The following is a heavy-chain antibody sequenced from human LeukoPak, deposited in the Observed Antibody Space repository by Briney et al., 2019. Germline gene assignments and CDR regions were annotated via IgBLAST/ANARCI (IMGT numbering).Heavy chain of an antibody. CDR1: GFTFTTYW. D-gene: IGHD3-10*01. CDR2: VNKDGTLK. Sequence: GGSLRLSCAASGFTFTTYWMTWVRQAPGKGLEGGATVNKDGTLKNYVDSLRDRFTISRDNAKDSLYLQMNNLRAEDTAVYYCARNSYYRFDFWGQGTLVAVSS. V-gene: IGHV3-7*01. J-gene: IGHJ4*02. CDR3: ARNSYYRFDF.